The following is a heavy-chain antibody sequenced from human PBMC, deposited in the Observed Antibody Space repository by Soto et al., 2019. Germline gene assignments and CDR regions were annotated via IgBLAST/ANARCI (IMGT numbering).Heavy chain of an antibody. CDR3: ARGPSGIQWFGEFGVWFDP. Sequence: SQTLSLTCAISGDSVSSNSAAWNWIRQSPSRGLEWLGRTYYRSKWYNDYAVSVKSRITINPDTSKNQFSLQLNSVTPEDTAVYYCARGPSGIQWFGEFGVWFDPWGQGTLVTVSS. CDR1: GDSVSSNSAA. J-gene: IGHJ5*02. V-gene: IGHV6-1*01. CDR2: TYYRSKWYN. D-gene: IGHD3-10*01.